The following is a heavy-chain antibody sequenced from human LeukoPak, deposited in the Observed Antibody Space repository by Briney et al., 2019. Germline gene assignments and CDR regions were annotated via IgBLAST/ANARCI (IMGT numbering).Heavy chain of an antibody. J-gene: IGHJ4*02. CDR2: IYYSGST. CDR3: ARALKPFSGPFDY. Sequence: PSETLSLTCTVSGGSISSYYWSWIRQPPGKGLEWIGHIYYSGSTNYNPSLKSRVTTSVDTSKNQFSLKLSSVTAADTAVYYCARALKPFSGPFDYWGQGTLVTVSS. CDR1: GGSISSYY. D-gene: IGHD2-15*01. V-gene: IGHV4-59*01.